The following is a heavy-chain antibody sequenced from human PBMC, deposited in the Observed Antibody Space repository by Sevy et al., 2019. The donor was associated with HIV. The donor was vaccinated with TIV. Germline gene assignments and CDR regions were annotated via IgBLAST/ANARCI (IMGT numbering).Heavy chain of an antibody. J-gene: IGHJ6*02. Sequence: GGSLRLSCAASGFIFDYYCMHWVRQAPGKGLEWVALISHDGSKKYYADSVKGRFTISRDNSKNTLYLQMNTLRRDDTAAYFCTKDPPVYGDFPYGMDVWGQGTTVTVSS. D-gene: IGHD4-17*01. CDR3: TKDPPVYGDFPYGMDV. CDR2: ISHDGSKK. V-gene: IGHV3-30*18. CDR1: GFIFDYYC.